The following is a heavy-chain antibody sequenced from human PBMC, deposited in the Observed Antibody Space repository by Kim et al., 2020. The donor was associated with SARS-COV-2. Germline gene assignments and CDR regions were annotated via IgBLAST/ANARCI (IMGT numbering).Heavy chain of an antibody. J-gene: IGHJ6*02. V-gene: IGHV4-39*01. D-gene: IGHD2-2*01. CDR1: GGSISSSSYY. CDR3: ARQVRGMDV. CDR2: IYYSGST. Sequence: SETLSLTCTVSGGSISSSSYYWGWIRQPPGKGLDWIGCIYYSGSTYYNPPVKSRVTISVDTSKNQFSLKLSSVTAADTAVYYCARQVRGMDVWGQGTTVTVSS.